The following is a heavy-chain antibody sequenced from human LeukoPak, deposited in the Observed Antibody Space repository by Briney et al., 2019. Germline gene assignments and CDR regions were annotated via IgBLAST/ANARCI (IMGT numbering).Heavy chain of an antibody. J-gene: IGHJ6*03. V-gene: IGHV3-48*03. D-gene: IGHD6-19*01. CDR1: GFTFSSYE. Sequence: GGSLRLSCAASGFTFSSYEMNWVSQAPGKGLEWVSYISSSGSTIYYADSVKGRFTISRDNAKNSLYLQMNSLRAEDTAVYYCARVVSGWSLYYYYYMDVWGKGTTVTVSS. CDR3: ARVVSGWSLYYYYYMDV. CDR2: ISSSGSTI.